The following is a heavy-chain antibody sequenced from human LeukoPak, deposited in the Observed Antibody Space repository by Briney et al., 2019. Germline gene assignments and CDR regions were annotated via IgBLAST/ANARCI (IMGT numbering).Heavy chain of an antibody. D-gene: IGHD2-2*02. J-gene: IGHJ3*02. CDR2: IYYSGST. Sequence: SETLSLICTVSGGSISSYYWSWIRQPPGKGLEWSGYIYYSGSTNYNPSLKSRVTISVDTSKNQFSLKLSSVTAADTAVYYCARDGEVPAAIGAFDIWGRGTMVTVSS. CDR1: GGSISSYY. CDR3: ARDGEVPAAIGAFDI. V-gene: IGHV4-59*01.